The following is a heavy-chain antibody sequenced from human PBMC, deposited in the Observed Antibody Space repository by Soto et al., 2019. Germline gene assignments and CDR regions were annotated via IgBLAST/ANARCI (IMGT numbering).Heavy chain of an antibody. Sequence: QVQLVQSGAEVKKPGASVKVSCKASGYTFTSYGISWVRQAPGQGLEWMGWISAYNGNTNYAQKLQGRVTMTTDTSTRTAYMELRSLRSDDTAVYYCARDLSSPVSGVYYYGMDVWGQGTTVTVSS. CDR3: ARDLSSPVSGVYYYGMDV. CDR2: ISAYNGNT. CDR1: GYTFTSYG. J-gene: IGHJ6*02. V-gene: IGHV1-18*01. D-gene: IGHD2-2*01.